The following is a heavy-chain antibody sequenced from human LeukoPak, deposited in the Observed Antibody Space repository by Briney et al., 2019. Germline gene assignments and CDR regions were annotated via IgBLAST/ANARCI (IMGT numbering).Heavy chain of an antibody. V-gene: IGHV4-34*01. Sequence: GSLRLSCTASGFTFSNAWMSWIRQPPGKGLEWIGEINHSGSTNYNPSLQSRVTISVDTSKNQFSLNLTSVTAADTAVYYCARGQRRLSMLRGVGPQIWFDPWGQGTLVTVSS. J-gene: IGHJ5*02. CDR3: ARGQRRLSMLRGVGPQIWFDP. D-gene: IGHD3-10*01. CDR1: GFTFSNAW. CDR2: INHSGST.